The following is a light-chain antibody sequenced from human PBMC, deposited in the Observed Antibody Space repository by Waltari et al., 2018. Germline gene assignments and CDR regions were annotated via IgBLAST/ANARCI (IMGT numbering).Light chain of an antibody. CDR3: GTWDSSLSGAV. CDR1: SSNIGNNY. V-gene: IGLV1-51*02. CDR2: ENT. Sequence: QSVLTQPPSVSAAPGQRVTISCSGGSSNIGNNYVSWYRQFPGTAPKLLIYENTERPSGVPGRFSGSKSVTSAPLDITGLQAGDEADYYCGTWDSSLSGAVFGGGTHLTVL. J-gene: IGLJ7*01.